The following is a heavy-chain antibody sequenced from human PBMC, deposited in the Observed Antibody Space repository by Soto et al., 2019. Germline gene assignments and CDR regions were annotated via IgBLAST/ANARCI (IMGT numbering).Heavy chain of an antibody. V-gene: IGHV1-69*13. J-gene: IGHJ6*02. D-gene: IGHD5-18*01. CDR1: GGTFSSYA. CDR3: ARALGLPHYYYYYGMDV. Sequence: ASVKVSCKASGGTFSSYAISWVQQAPGQGLEWMGGIIPIFGTANYAQKFQGRVTITADESTSTAYMELSGLRSEDTAVYYCARALGLPHYYYYYGMDVWGQGTTVTVSS. CDR2: IIPIFGTA.